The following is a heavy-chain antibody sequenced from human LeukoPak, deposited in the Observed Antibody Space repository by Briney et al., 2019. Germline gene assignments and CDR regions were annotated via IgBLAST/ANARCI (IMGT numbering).Heavy chain of an antibody. Sequence: GGSLRLSCAASGFTFSSYAMSWVRQAQGKGLERVSAISGSGGSTYYADSVKGRFTISRDNSKNTLYLQMNSLRAEDTAVYYCAKGDLGFSSWFDPWGQGTLVTVSS. CDR2: ISGSGGST. CDR3: AKGDLGFSSWFDP. CDR1: GFTFSSYA. J-gene: IGHJ5*02. V-gene: IGHV3-23*01. D-gene: IGHD2-21*02.